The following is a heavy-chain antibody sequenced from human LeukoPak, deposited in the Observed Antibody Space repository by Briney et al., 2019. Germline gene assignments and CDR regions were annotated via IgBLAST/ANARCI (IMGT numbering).Heavy chain of an antibody. Sequence: GGSLRLSCAASGFTFTDYWMHWVRQAPGKGLVWVSGIKSDGSAATYAGSVKGRFTISRDNAKNTLYLQMNRLRAEDTAVYYCARDRASHFDFWGQGTMVTVSS. CDR3: ARDRASHFDF. CDR1: GFTFTDYW. V-gene: IGHV3-74*01. J-gene: IGHJ4*02. D-gene: IGHD2-2*01. CDR2: IKSDGSAA.